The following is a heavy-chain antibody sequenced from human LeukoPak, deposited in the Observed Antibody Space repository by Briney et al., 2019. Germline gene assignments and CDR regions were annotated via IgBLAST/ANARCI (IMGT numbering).Heavy chain of an antibody. D-gene: IGHD4-17*01. CDR2: IDWDDDK. J-gene: IGHJ5*02. CDR3: ARTNYGDYRNWFDP. V-gene: IGHV2-70*17. Sequence: RESGPTLVNPTQTLTLTCTFSGFSLSTGGMRVSWIRRPPGKALEWLARIDWDDDKFYSTSLKSRLTISKDTSKNQVVLTMTNMDPVDTATYYRARTNYGDYRNWFDPWGQGTLVTVSS. CDR1: GFSLSTGGMR.